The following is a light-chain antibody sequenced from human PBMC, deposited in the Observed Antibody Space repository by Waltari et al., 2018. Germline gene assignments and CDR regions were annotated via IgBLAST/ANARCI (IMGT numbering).Light chain of an antibody. CDR2: EVT. CDR1: SSNIGRYNF. J-gene: IGLJ1*01. CDR3: CSYTLGGSYYV. V-gene: IGLV2-23*02. Sequence: QSDLTQPASVSGSPGPSVTISCTGSSSNIGRYNFVSWYQQHPHKAPQLIISEVTRRPSGVSNRFSGSKSGNTASLTISGLQPEDEAEYFCCSYTLGGSYYVFGTGTKVAVL.